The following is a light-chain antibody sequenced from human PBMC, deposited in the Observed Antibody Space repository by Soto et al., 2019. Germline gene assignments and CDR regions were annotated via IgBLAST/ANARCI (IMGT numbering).Light chain of an antibody. CDR2: VAS. Sequence: DIQVTQSPSSLSASVGDSVTITCRASQSINIYLSWYQQKPGKAPKLLINVASTLQGGVPSRFSGSGSGTEFTLAISSLQPEDSATYYCQQSFSTPQTFGGGTKVDIK. J-gene: IGKJ4*01. CDR1: QSINIY. V-gene: IGKV1-39*01. CDR3: QQSFSTPQT.